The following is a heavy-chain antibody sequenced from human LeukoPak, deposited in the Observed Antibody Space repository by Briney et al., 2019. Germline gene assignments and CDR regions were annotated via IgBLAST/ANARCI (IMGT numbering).Heavy chain of an antibody. CDR1: GFTFSTYW. CDR2: INTDRSTT. V-gene: IGHV3-74*01. D-gene: IGHD3-3*01. CDR3: ARVLQGEWFFDY. J-gene: IGHJ4*02. Sequence: GGSLRLSCAASGFTFSTYWMHWVRQTPGKGLVWVSRINTDRSTTNYADSVKGRFTISRDNAKNTLYLQMNSLRAEDTAVYYCARVLQGEWFFDYWGQGTLVTVSS.